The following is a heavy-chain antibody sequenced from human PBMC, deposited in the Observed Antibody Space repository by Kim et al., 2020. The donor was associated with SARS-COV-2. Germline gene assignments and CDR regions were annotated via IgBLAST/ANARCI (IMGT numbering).Heavy chain of an antibody. CDR1: GGSISSYY. CDR3: ARATGYSSGWYPYYYGMDV. Sequence: SQTLSLTCTVSGGSISSYYWSWIRQPPGKGLEWIGYIYYSGSTNYNPSLKSRVTISVDTSKNQFSLKLTSVTAADTAVYYCARATGYSSGWYPYYYGMDV. D-gene: IGHD6-19*01. V-gene: IGHV4-59*13. CDR2: IYYSGST. J-gene: IGHJ6*01.